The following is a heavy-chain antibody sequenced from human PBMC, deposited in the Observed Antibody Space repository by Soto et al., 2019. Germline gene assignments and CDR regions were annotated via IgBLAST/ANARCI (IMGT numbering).Heavy chain of an antibody. CDR2: INAGNGNT. CDR3: ARDNAEDIVLMVYANAPFPLDY. CDR1: GYTFTSYA. V-gene: IGHV1-3*01. J-gene: IGHJ4*02. Sequence: ASVKVSCKASGYTFTSYAMHWVRHAPGRRLEWMGWINAGNGNTKYSQKFQGRVTITRDTSASTAYMELSSLRSEDTAVYYCARDNAEDIVLMVYANAPFPLDYWGQGTLVTVSS. D-gene: IGHD2-8*01.